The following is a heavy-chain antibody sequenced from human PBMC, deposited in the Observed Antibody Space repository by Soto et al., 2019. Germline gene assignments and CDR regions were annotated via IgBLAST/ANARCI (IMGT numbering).Heavy chain of an antibody. J-gene: IGHJ6*03. CDR3: AGGGAGYSGYDFYYMDV. CDR2: ISSSSSYI. CDR1: GFTFSSYS. Sequence: PGGSLRLSCAASGFTFSSYSMNWVRQAPGKGLEWVSSISSSSSYIYYADSVKGRFTISRDNAKSSLYLQMNSLRAEDTAVYYSAGGGAGYSGYDFYYMDVWGKGTTVTVSS. V-gene: IGHV3-21*01. D-gene: IGHD5-12*01.